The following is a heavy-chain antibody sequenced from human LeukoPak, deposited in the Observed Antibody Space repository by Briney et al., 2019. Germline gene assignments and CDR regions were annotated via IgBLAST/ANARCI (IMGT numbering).Heavy chain of an antibody. Sequence: SVKVSCKASGGTFSSYAISWVRQAPGQGLEWMGGIVPIFGTANYAQKFQGRVTITADESTSTAYMELSSLRSEDTAVYYCASRYYYDSSGYNEDYFDYWGQGTLVTVSS. CDR1: GGTFSSYA. D-gene: IGHD3-22*01. CDR2: IVPIFGTA. V-gene: IGHV1-69*13. CDR3: ASRYYYDSSGYNEDYFDY. J-gene: IGHJ4*02.